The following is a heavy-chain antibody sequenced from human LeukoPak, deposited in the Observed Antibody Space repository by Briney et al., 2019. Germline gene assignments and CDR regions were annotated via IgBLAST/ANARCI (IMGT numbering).Heavy chain of an antibody. V-gene: IGHV3-30-3*01. CDR1: GFTFSSYA. D-gene: IGHD5-12*01. Sequence: GGSLRLSCAASGFTFSSYAMHWVRQAPGKGLEWVAVISYDGSNKYYADSVKGRFTISRDNSKNTLYLQMNSLRAEDTAVYYCARNIVATIKGAVGYYYYYYGMDVWGQGTTVTVSS. CDR2: ISYDGSNK. J-gene: IGHJ6*02. CDR3: ARNIVATIKGAVGYYYYYYGMDV.